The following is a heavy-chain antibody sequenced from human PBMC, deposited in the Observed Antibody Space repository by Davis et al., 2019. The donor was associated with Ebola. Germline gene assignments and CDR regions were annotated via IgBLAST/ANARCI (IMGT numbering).Heavy chain of an antibody. CDR2: INHSGST. J-gene: IGHJ6*02. CDR1: GGSFSGYY. V-gene: IGHV4-34*01. CDR3: ARSYLLWFGDGYYGMDV. D-gene: IGHD3-10*01. Sequence: PSETLSLTCAVYGGSFSGYYWSWIRQPPGKGLEWIGEINHSGSTNYNPSLKSRVTISVDTSKNQFSLKLSSVTAADTAVYYCARSYLLWFGDGYYGMDVWGQGTTVTVSS.